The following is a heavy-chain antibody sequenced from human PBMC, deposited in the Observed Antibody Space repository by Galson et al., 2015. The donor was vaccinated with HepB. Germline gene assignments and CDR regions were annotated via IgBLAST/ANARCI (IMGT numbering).Heavy chain of an antibody. CDR3: AREVSIFGGGAFDI. J-gene: IGHJ3*02. D-gene: IGHD3-3*01. CDR2: ISSGSSTI. CDR1: GFTFSSHS. Sequence: SLRLSCADSGFTFSSHSMNWVRQAPGKGLEWVSYISSGSSTICYADSVKGRFTISRDNAKNSLFLQMNSLRDEDTAMYYCAREVSIFGGGAFDIWGQGTMVTVSS. V-gene: IGHV3-48*02.